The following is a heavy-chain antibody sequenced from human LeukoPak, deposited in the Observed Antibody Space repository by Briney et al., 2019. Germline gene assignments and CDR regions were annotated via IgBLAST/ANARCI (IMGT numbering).Heavy chain of an antibody. J-gene: IGHJ4*02. CDR2: ISASGSNT. V-gene: IGHV3-23*01. D-gene: IGHD1-26*01. CDR1: GFTFSSYG. CDR3: AKGASGSHYYSFDY. Sequence: GGSLRLSCAASGFTFSSYGMSWVRQAPGEGLKWVSIISASGSNTNYADSVKGRFTISRDNSKNTLYLQMNSLRAEDTAVYYCAKGASGSHYYSFDYWGQGTLVTVSS.